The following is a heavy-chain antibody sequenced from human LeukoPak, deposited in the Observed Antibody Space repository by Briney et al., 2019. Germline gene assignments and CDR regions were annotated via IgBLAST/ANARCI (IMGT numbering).Heavy chain of an antibody. V-gene: IGHV3-23*01. CDR3: AKDHSSSWYGAFDI. Sequence: GGSLRLSCAASGFTFRSYAMSWVRQAPGKGLEWVAAFSGSGGSTYYADSVKGRFTISRDNSKNTLYLQMNSLRGEDTAVYYCAKDHSSSWYGAFDIWGQGTMVTVSS. D-gene: IGHD6-13*01. CDR1: GFTFRSYA. J-gene: IGHJ3*02. CDR2: FSGSGGST.